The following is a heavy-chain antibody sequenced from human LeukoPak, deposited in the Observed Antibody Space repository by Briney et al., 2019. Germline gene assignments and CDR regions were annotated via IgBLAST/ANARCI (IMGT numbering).Heavy chain of an antibody. CDR3: ARMLKGGSSYFDY. J-gene: IGHJ4*02. V-gene: IGHV3-66*01. CDR2: IYSGGST. Sequence: GGSLRLSCAASGFTVSSNYMSWVRQAPGKGLEWVSVIYSGGSTYYADSVKGRFTISRDNSKNTLYLQMNSLRAEDTAVYYCARMLKGGSSYFDYWGQGTLVTVSS. D-gene: IGHD1-26*01. CDR1: GFTVSSNY.